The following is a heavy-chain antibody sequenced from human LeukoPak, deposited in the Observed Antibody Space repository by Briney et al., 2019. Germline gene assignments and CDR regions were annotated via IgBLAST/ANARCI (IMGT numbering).Heavy chain of an antibody. Sequence: ASVKVSCKASGYTFTGYYIHWVRQAPGHGLEWMGRINPYSGDTNYAQKFQGRVTLTRDTSVSTAYMELGSLKSDDTAMYYCASRGDGGFDYWGQGTLVTVSS. V-gene: IGHV1-2*06. D-gene: IGHD3-16*01. CDR1: GYTFTGYY. J-gene: IGHJ4*02. CDR2: INPYSGDT. CDR3: ASRGDGGFDY.